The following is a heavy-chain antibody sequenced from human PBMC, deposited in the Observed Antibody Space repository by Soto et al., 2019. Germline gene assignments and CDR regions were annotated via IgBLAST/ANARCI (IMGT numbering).Heavy chain of an antibody. CDR3: ARGYAGKVAWGGAMVRGVIPDYYGMDV. D-gene: IGHD3-10*01. Sequence: GASVKVSCKASGGTFSSHTITWVRQAPGQGLEWMGGIVPVLGTANYALKFQGRVTITADESTSTAYMELRSLRSDDTAVYYCARGYAGKVAWGGAMVRGVIPDYYGMDVWGQGTTVTVSS. CDR1: GGTFSSHT. CDR2: IVPVLGTA. J-gene: IGHJ6*02. V-gene: IGHV1-69*13.